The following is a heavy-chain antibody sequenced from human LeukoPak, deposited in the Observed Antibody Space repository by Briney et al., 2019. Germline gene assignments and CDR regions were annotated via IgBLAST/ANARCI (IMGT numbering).Heavy chain of an antibody. Sequence: ASVKVSCKTSGCTFTSYAMNWVRQAPGQGLEWMGWINTNTGNPTYAQGFTGRFVFSLDTSVSTAYLQISSLKAEDTAVYCARGTGYSSSWPPHWGQGTLVTVSS. D-gene: IGHD6-13*01. CDR2: INTNTGNP. CDR1: GCTFTSYA. CDR3: ARGTGYSSSWPPH. V-gene: IGHV7-4-1*02. J-gene: IGHJ4*02.